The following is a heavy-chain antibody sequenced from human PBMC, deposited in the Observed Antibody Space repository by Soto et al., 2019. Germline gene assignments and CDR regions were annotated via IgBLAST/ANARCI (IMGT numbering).Heavy chain of an antibody. Sequence: ASVRVSCKASGYTFTSYGISWVRQAPGQGLEWMGWLSAYNGNTNYAQKLQGRVTMTTDTSTSTAYMELRSLRSDDTAVYYCARDFPSACHYDSGDDYWGPGTLVTVSS. D-gene: IGHD3-22*01. J-gene: IGHJ4*02. CDR1: GYTFTSYG. V-gene: IGHV1-18*01. CDR3: ARDFPSACHYDSGDDY. CDR2: LSAYNGNT.